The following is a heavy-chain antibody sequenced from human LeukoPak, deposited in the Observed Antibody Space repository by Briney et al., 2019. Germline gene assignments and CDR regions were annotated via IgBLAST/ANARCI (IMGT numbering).Heavy chain of an antibody. CDR1: GFTFSRYS. J-gene: IGHJ3*02. CDR2: ISGSGGST. V-gene: IGHV3-23*01. CDR3: AKDTVVAAGTGAFDI. Sequence: GGSQRLPCAASGFTFSRYSMSWVRQAPGKGLEWVSAISGSGGSTYYADSVKGRFTISRDNSKNTLYLQMNSLRAEDTAVYYCAKDTVVAAGTGAFDIWGQGTMVTVSS. D-gene: IGHD6-13*01.